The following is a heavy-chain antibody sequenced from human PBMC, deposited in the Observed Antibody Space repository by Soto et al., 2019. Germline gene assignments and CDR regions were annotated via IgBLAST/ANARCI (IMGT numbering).Heavy chain of an antibody. CDR3: ASGIQLWLRRINNGYSG. Sequence: QVQLVQSGAEVKKPESSVKVSCKAPGGTFSTYAISWVRQAPGQGLEWMGGIIPMFVTANYAQRFQDRVTITADESTNTVDMELSSLRSEDTAVYFCASGIQLWLRRINNGYSGWGQGTLVTVSS. CDR1: GGTFSTYA. J-gene: IGHJ4*02. CDR2: IIPMFVTA. D-gene: IGHD5-18*01. V-gene: IGHV1-69*12.